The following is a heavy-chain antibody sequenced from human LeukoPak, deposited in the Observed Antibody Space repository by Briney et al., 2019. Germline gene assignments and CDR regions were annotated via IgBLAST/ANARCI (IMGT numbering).Heavy chain of an antibody. CDR2: IKEDGSEK. V-gene: IGHV3-7*01. CDR1: GFSFSRYW. J-gene: IGHJ4*02. Sequence: GGSLRLSCAASGFSFSRYWMTWVRQAPGKGLEWVANIKEDGSEKYYVDSVKGRFTISKDNAKNSLYLQMNSLRAEDTAVYYCARRALITMGREVIVSRPFDYWGRGTLVTVSS. D-gene: IGHD3-10*01. CDR3: ARRALITMGREVIVSRPFDY.